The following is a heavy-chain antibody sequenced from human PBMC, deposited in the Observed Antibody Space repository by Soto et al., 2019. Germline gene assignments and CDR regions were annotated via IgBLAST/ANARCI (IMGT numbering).Heavy chain of an antibody. D-gene: IGHD4-4*01. Sequence: PSETLSLTCTVSGGSISSYYWSWIRQPPGKGLEWIGYIYYSGSTNYNPSLKSRVTISVDTSKNQFSLKLSSVTAADTAVYYCARVPVDYSNYYYYYYGMDVWGQGTTVTXSS. V-gene: IGHV4-59*01. CDR2: IYYSGST. J-gene: IGHJ6*02. CDR3: ARVPVDYSNYYYYYYGMDV. CDR1: GGSISSYY.